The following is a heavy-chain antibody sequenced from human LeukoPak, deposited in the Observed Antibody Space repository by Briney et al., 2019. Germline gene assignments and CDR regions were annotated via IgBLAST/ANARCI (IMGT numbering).Heavy chain of an antibody. D-gene: IGHD5-12*01. CDR1: GYTLTELS. Sequence: ASVKVSCKVSGYTLTELSMHWVRQAPGRGLEWMGSFDPEDGETIYAQKFQGRVTMTEDTSTDTAYMELSSLRSEDTAVYYCATADQWLRLGGWYYFDHWGQGTLVTVSS. CDR3: ATADQWLRLGGWYYFDH. V-gene: IGHV1-24*01. J-gene: IGHJ4*02. CDR2: FDPEDGET.